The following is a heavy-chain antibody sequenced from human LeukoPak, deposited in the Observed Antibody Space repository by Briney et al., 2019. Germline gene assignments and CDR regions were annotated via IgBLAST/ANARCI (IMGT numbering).Heavy chain of an antibody. CDR3: AKFHCSTTSCYDFDY. J-gene: IGHJ4*02. CDR1: GFTFSSYA. CDR2: ISGSGGNT. Sequence: GGSLTLSCAASGFTFSSYAMSWVRQAPGKGLEWVSAISGSGGNTYYADSVKGRFTISRDNSKNTLYLQMNSLRAEDTAVYYCAKFHCSTTSCYDFDYWGQGTLVTVSS. D-gene: IGHD2-2*01. V-gene: IGHV3-23*01.